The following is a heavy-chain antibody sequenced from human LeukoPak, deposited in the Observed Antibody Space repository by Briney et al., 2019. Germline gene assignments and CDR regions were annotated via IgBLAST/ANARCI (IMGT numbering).Heavy chain of an antibody. CDR1: GYTFTSYG. V-gene: IGHV1-18*01. CDR3: AREESGSSQSPFDY. Sequence: ASVKVSCKXSGYTFTSYGISWVRQAPGQGLEWMGWISAYNGNTNYSQKLQGRVTMTTDTSTSTAYMELRSLRSDDTAVYYCAREESGSSQSPFDYWGQGTLVTVSS. J-gene: IGHJ4*02. CDR2: ISAYNGNT. D-gene: IGHD1-26*01.